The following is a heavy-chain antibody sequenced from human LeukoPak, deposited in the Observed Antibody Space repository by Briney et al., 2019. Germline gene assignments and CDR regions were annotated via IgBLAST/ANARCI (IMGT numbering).Heavy chain of an antibody. CDR1: GFTFTSYE. J-gene: IGHJ4*02. V-gene: IGHV3-7*01. CDR2: IKQDGSEK. CDR3: ARDRHLDY. Sequence: GGSLRLSCAASGFTFTSYEMNWVRQAPGKGLEWVANIKQDGSEKYYVGSVKGRFTISRDNAKNSLYLQMNSLRAEDTAMYYCARDRHLDYWGQGTLVTVSS.